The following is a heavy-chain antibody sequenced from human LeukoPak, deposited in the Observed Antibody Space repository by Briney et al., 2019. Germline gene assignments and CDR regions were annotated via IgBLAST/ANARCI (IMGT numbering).Heavy chain of an antibody. CDR1: GFTFSSYA. V-gene: IGHV3-66*01. J-gene: IGHJ4*02. CDR2: IYSGGRT. Sequence: PGGSLRLSCAASGFTFSSYAMSWVRQAPGKGLEWVSVIYSGGRTDYADSVKGRFTISRDNSKNTLYLQMNSLRAEDTAVYYCARGVIQLWSYYFDYWGQGTLVTVSS. CDR3: ARGVIQLWSYYFDY. D-gene: IGHD5-18*01.